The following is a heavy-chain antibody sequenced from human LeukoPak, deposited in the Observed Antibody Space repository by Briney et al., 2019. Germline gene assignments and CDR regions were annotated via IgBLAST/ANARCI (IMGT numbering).Heavy chain of an antibody. J-gene: IGHJ4*02. CDR3: ARVLRYDYVWGSYREFDY. CDR1: GFTFSSYW. CDR2: IKQDGSEK. Sequence: GGSLRLSCVASGFTFSSYWMSWVRQAPGKGLEWVANIKQDGSEKYYVDSVKGRFTISRDNAKNSLYLQMNSLRAEDTAVYYCARVLRYDYVWGSYREFDYWGQGTLVTVSS. V-gene: IGHV3-7*01. D-gene: IGHD3-16*02.